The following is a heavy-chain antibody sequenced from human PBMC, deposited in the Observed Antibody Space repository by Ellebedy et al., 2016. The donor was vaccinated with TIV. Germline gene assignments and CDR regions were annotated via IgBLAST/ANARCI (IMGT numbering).Heavy chain of an antibody. Sequence: GGSLRLSXEGSGFTFSSHSMSWVRQAPGKGLEWVSYIKYDSSETHYADPVKGRFIISRDNAKNSLYLQMNSLRAEDTAVYYCARSNLKIVGGLAPFHWGQGALVTVSS. D-gene: IGHD1-26*01. CDR1: GFTFSSHS. J-gene: IGHJ4*02. V-gene: IGHV3-48*01. CDR2: IKYDSSET. CDR3: ARSNLKIVGGLAPFH.